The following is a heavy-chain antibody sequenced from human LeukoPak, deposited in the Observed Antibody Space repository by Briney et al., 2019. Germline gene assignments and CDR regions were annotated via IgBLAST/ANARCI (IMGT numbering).Heavy chain of an antibody. D-gene: IGHD2-2*01. V-gene: IGHV3-23*01. Sequence: PGGSLRLSCAASGFTFNTYAMSWVRQAPGKGLEWVSGISGSGGGTYYADSVKGRFTISRDNSKSTLYLQMNSLRVEDTAVYYCAKMVGRISAAVDNWGQGTLVTVSS. CDR2: ISGSGGGT. J-gene: IGHJ4*02. CDR1: GFTFNTYA. CDR3: AKMVGRISAAVDN.